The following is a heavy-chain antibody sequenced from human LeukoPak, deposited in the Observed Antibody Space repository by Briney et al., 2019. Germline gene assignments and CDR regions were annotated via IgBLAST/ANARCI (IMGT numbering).Heavy chain of an antibody. Sequence: PSETLSLTCTVSGGSISSGSYDWRWIRQPAGKGLEWIGRIYTSGSTNYNPSLKSRVTISVDTSKNQFSLKLSSVTAADTAVYYCARSQYADYDFWSGYSPFDYWGQGTLVTVSS. D-gene: IGHD3-3*01. CDR3: ARSQYADYDFWSGYSPFDY. V-gene: IGHV4-61*02. CDR1: GGSISSGSYD. J-gene: IGHJ4*02. CDR2: IYTSGST.